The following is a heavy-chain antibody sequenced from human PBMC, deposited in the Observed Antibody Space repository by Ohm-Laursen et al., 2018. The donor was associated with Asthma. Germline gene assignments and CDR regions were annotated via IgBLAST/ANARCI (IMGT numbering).Heavy chain of an antibody. V-gene: IGHV3-21*04. CDR2: ISTASTFI. CDR1: GYSFSLYS. Sequence: SLRLSCTASGYSFSLYSIHWIRQAPGKGLQWVASISTASTFIYYADSVKGRFTISRDNAKNSLFLQMNSLRAEDTAVYYCARDGSPYYYYGMDVWGQGTTVTVSS. CDR3: ARDGSPYYYYGMDV. J-gene: IGHJ6*02.